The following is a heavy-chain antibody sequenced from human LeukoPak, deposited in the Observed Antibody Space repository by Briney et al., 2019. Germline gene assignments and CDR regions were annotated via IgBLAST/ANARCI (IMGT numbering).Heavy chain of an antibody. J-gene: IGHJ3*02. CDR2: ISSSGSTI. CDR1: GFTFSDYY. Sequence: GGSLRLSCAASGFTFSDYYMSWIHQAPGKALEWVSYISSSGSTIYYADSVKGRFTISRDNAKNSLYLQMNSLRAEDTAVYYCAIFGVVYDAFDIWGQGTMVTVSS. V-gene: IGHV3-11*01. CDR3: AIFGVVYDAFDI. D-gene: IGHD3-3*01.